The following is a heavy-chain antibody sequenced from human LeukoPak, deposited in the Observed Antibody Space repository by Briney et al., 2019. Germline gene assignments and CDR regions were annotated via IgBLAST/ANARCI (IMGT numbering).Heavy chain of an antibody. J-gene: IGHJ4*02. Sequence: GGSLRLSCAASGFTVSNNYMSWVRQAPGKGLEWVSAISGSGGSTYYADSVKGRFTVSRDNSKNTLYLQMNSLRAKDTAVYYCAKDGNIVVVVGYYFDYWGQGTLVTVSS. CDR2: ISGSGGST. CDR1: GFTVSNNY. V-gene: IGHV3-23*01. D-gene: IGHD2-15*01. CDR3: AKDGNIVVVVGYYFDY.